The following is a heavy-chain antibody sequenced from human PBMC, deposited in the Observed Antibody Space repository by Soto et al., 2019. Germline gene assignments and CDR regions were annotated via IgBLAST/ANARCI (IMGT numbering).Heavy chain of an antibody. CDR2: IFSNDEK. D-gene: IGHD3-10*01. J-gene: IGHJ5*02. V-gene: IGHV2-26*01. CDR1: GFSLSNARMG. Sequence: QVTLKESGPVLVKPTETLTLTCTVSGFSLSNARMGVSWIRQPPGKALEWLAHIFSNDEKSYSRSLKSRLTIPKDTSKSQVLLNMTSMDPVDTATYYCARDYYGSGFNWYDPWGQGTLVTVSS. CDR3: ARDYYGSGFNWYDP.